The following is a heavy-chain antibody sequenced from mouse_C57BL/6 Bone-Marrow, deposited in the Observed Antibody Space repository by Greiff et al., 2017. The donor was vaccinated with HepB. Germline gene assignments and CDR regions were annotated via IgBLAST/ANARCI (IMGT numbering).Heavy chain of an antibody. CDR2: IDPSDSYT. CDR1: GYTFTSYW. Sequence: QVQLQQPGAELVMPGASVKLSCKASGYTFTSYWMHWVKQRPGQGLEWIGEIDPSDSYTNYNQKFKGQSTLTVDKSSSTAYMQLSSLTYEDSAVYYCARYDYGSSFDYWGQGTTLTVSS. J-gene: IGHJ2*01. CDR3: ARYDYGSSFDY. D-gene: IGHD1-1*01. V-gene: IGHV1-69*01.